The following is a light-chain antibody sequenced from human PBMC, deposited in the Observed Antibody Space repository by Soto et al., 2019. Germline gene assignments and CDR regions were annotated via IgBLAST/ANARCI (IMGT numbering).Light chain of an antibody. J-gene: IGKJ5*01. CDR1: QSVSSY. V-gene: IGKV3-20*01. CDR3: QQYGGTPPIT. Sequence: EIVLTQSPATLSFSPWERSTLSFMASQSVSSYLAWYLQKPGQAPRFLIYGASSRATGIPDRFSGSGSGTDFTLTISRLEPEDFAVYYCQQYGGTPPITFGQGTRLEIK. CDR2: GAS.